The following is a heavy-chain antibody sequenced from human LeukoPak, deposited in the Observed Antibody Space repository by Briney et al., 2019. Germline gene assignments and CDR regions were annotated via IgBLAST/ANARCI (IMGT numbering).Heavy chain of an antibody. CDR1: GXTVSRYY. Sequence: GGPLRLSCAASGXTVSRYYMSWVRQAPGKGLEWVLIIISGVDTFNADSVKGRFPISREISKNTRYLKMNNLRLDDTAFYYCARSPRGSPFDYWGQGNLVTVSS. V-gene: IGHV3-53*01. J-gene: IGHJ4*02. CDR2: IISGVDT. CDR3: ARSPRGSPFDY. D-gene: IGHD3-10*01.